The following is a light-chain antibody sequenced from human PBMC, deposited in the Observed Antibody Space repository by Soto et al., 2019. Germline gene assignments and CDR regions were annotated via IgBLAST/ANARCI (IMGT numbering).Light chain of an antibody. V-gene: IGLV2-8*01. CDR2: EVS. CDR1: SSDVGGYSY. J-gene: IGLJ2*01. CDR3: SSYAGSSTLDVV. Sequence: QSALTQPPSASGSPGQSVTISCTGTSSDVGGYSYVSWYQQHPGKAPKLMIYEVSKRPSGVPDRFSGSKSGNTASLTVSGLQAEDEADYYCSSYAGSSTLDVVFGGGTKLTVL.